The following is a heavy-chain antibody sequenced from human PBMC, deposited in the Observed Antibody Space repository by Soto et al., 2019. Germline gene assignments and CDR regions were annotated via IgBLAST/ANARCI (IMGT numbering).Heavy chain of an antibody. Sequence: LRLSGTASGFTLGADAMSWFRQAPGKGLEWEGFIISKAHGRTTEYAASVKGRFTISRDDSKSIAYLQMNSLKTEDTAVYYCTRDKKAVAGTAGPYYYYGMDDWGQGTLV. CDR1: GFTLGADA. CDR3: TRDKKAVAGTAGPYYYYGMDD. J-gene: IGHJ6*02. D-gene: IGHD6-19*01. V-gene: IGHV3-49*03. CDR2: IISKAHGRTT.